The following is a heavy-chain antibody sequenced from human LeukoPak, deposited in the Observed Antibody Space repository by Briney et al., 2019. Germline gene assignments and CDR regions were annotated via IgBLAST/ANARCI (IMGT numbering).Heavy chain of an antibody. CDR2: ISSSGSTI. Sequence: PGGSLRLSCAAPGFTFSDYYMSWIRQAPGKGLEWVSYISSSGSTIYYADSVKGRFTISRDNAKNSLYLQMNSLRAEDTVVYYCARELYYGSGRTTFDYWGQGTLVTVSS. V-gene: IGHV3-11*01. CDR3: ARELYYGSGRTTFDY. CDR1: GFTFSDYY. J-gene: IGHJ4*02. D-gene: IGHD3-10*01.